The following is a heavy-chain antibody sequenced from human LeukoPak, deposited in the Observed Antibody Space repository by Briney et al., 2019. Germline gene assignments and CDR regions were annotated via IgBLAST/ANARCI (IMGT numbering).Heavy chain of an antibody. CDR1: GYTFTGYY. Sequence: GASVKVSCKASGYTFTGYYMHWVRQAPGQGLEWMGWINPNSGGTNYAQKFQGRVTMTRDTSISTAYMELSRLRSDDTAVYYCARDLKAQTLEWLLVGFDPWGQGTLVTVSS. D-gene: IGHD3-3*01. CDR3: ARDLKAQTLEWLLVGFDP. CDR2: INPNSGGT. V-gene: IGHV1-2*02. J-gene: IGHJ5*02.